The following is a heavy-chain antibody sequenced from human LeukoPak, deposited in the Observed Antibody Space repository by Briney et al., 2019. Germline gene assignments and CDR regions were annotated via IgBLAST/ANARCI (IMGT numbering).Heavy chain of an antibody. D-gene: IGHD6-6*01. CDR2: IIPIFGTA. CDR3: ARGGRGAARL. J-gene: IGHJ4*02. Sequence: ASVKVSCKVSGYTLTELSMHWVRQAPGQGLEWMGGIIPIFGTANYAQKFQGRVTITADESTSTAYMELSSLRSEDTAVYYCARGGRGAARLWGQGTLVTVSS. CDR1: GYTLTELS. V-gene: IGHV1-69*13.